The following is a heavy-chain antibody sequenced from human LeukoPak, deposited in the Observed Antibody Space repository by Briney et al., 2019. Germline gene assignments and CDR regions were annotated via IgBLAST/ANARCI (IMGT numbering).Heavy chain of an antibody. Sequence: GGSLRLSCAASGFTFSSYAMSWVRQAPGKGLEWVSTMSGSGGTTYYADSVKGRFTISRDNSKNTLYLQMISLRAEDTAVYYCAKASVRFSGNSTWRNYFDYWGQGTLVTVSS. J-gene: IGHJ4*02. CDR3: AKASVRFSGNSTWRNYFDY. D-gene: IGHD6-13*01. CDR1: GFTFSSYA. CDR2: MSGSGGTT. V-gene: IGHV3-23*01.